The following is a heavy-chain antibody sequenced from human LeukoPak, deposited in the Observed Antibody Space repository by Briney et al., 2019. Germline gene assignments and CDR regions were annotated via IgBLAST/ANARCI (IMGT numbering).Heavy chain of an antibody. CDR3: ARPISGGLAVTADWFHP. V-gene: IGHV3-23*01. CDR2: INANSGTT. J-gene: IGHJ5*01. D-gene: IGHD6-19*01. CDR1: GFAFSVYA. Sequence: GGSLRLSCTASGFAFSVYAMSWLRQPPGKGLEWVSTINANSGTTSYAASVRGRFTISRDNSKNTLYLQLNTPRADDTATYYCARPISGGLAVTADWFHPWGQGSLVVVSS.